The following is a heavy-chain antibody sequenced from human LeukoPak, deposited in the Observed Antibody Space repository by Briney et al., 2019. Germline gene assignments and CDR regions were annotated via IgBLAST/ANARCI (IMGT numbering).Heavy chain of an antibody. CDR1: GGPISSSSYY. V-gene: IGHV4-39*07. D-gene: IGHD3-22*01. Sequence: SETLSLTCSVSGGPISSSSYYWGWIRQPPGKGLEWIGYIYYSGSTYYNPSLKSRVTISVDTSKNQFSLKLRSVTAADTAVYYCARDNYYDSTGYTDYWGQGTLVTVSS. CDR3: ARDNYYDSTGYTDY. J-gene: IGHJ4*02. CDR2: IYYSGST.